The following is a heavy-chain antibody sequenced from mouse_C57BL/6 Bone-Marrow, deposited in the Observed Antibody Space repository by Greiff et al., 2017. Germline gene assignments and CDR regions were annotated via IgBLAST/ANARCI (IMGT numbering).Heavy chain of an antibody. J-gene: IGHJ3*01. Sequence: QVQLQQPGAELVKPGASVKMSCKASGYTFTSYWITWVKQRPGQGLEWIGDIYPGSGSTNYNEKFKSKATLTVDTSSSTAYMQLSSLTSEDSAVYYCARDGYYGSSWAYCGQGTLVTVSA. V-gene: IGHV1-55*01. CDR3: ARDGYYGSSWAY. CDR2: IYPGSGST. CDR1: GYTFTSYW. D-gene: IGHD1-1*01.